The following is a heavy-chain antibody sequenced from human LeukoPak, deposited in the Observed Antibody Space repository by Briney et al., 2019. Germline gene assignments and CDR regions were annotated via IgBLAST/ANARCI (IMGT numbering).Heavy chain of an antibody. Sequence: GGSLRLSCAASGFTFSSYGMHWVRQAPGKGLEWVAVISYDGSNKYYADSVKGRFTISRDNSKNTLYLQMNSLRAEDTAVYYCAKDRGYSYGSMIFDYWGQGTLVTVSS. CDR1: GFTFSSYG. CDR3: AKDRGYSYGSMIFDY. CDR2: ISYDGSNK. D-gene: IGHD5-18*01. V-gene: IGHV3-30*18. J-gene: IGHJ4*02.